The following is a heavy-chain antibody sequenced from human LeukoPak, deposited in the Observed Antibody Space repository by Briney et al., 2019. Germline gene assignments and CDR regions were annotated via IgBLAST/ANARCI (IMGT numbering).Heavy chain of an antibody. D-gene: IGHD6-19*01. CDR1: GFDFSSTA. CDR3: ANAVHSKAVALPFDY. J-gene: IGHJ4*02. CDR2: IGASDGGT. V-gene: IGHV3-23*01. Sequence: GGSLRLSCAAAGFDFSSTAMNWVRQAPGRGLGWVSVIGASDGGTYYADSVRGRFTISRDNSKNTLYLQMNSLRAEDTAVYYCANAVHSKAVALPFDYWGQGTLVTVSS.